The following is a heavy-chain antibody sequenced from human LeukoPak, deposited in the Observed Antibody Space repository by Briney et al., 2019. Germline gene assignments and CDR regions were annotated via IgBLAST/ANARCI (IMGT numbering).Heavy chain of an antibody. D-gene: IGHD6-19*01. CDR3: ARDTYSSEGYFDY. CDR2: ISAYNGNT. J-gene: IGHJ4*02. CDR1: GYTFTSYG. V-gene: IGHV1-18*01. Sequence: ASVKVSSKASGYTFTSYGISWVRETPGQGLERMGWISAYNGNTNYTQKLQGRVTMTTDTSTNTAYMELRSLRSDDTAVYYCARDTYSSEGYFDYWGQGTLVTVSS.